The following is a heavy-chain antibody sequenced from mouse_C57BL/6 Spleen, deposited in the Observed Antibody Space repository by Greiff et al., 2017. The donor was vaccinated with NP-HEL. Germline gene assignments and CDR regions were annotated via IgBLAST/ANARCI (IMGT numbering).Heavy chain of an antibody. Sequence: VQLQQPGTELVKPGASVKLSCKASGYTFTSYWMHWVKQRPGQGLEWIGNINPSNGGTNYNEKFKSKATLTVDKSSSTAYMQLSSLTSEDSAVYYCARFITTVAYYFDYWGQGTTLTVSS. J-gene: IGHJ2*01. CDR1: GYTFTSYW. V-gene: IGHV1-53*01. D-gene: IGHD1-1*01. CDR3: ARFITTVAYYFDY. CDR2: INPSNGGT.